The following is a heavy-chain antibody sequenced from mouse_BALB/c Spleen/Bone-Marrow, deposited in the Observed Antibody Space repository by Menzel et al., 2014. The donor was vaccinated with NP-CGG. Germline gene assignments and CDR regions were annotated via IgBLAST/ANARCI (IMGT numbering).Heavy chain of an antibody. J-gene: IGHJ2*01. CDR1: GFTFTDYY. CDR3: ARDKYGSFDY. V-gene: IGHV7-3*02. D-gene: IGHD2-10*02. CDR2: IRNKANGYTT. Sequence: EVMLVESGGGLVQPGGPLRLSCANSGFTFTDYYMSWVRQPPGKALEWLGFIRNKANGYTTEYSASVKGRFTISRDNSQSILYLQMNTLRAEDSATYYCARDKYGSFDYWGQGTTLTVPS.